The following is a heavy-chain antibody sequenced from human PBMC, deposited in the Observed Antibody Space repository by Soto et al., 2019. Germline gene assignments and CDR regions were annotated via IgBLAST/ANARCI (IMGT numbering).Heavy chain of an antibody. CDR3: ARPLGLHIVVADFDY. CDR1: GGSLSRSIYY. CDR2: FYYTGST. V-gene: IGHV4-39*01. D-gene: IGHD2-21*01. Sequence: QLQLQESGPGLVQPSETLSLTCTVSGGSLSRSIYYWGWIRQPPGKGLEWIGSFYYTGSTYYNPSLKSRVTISVDTSKNQFSLKVSSVTAADTAVYYCARPLGLHIVVADFDYWGQGTLVTVSS. J-gene: IGHJ4*02.